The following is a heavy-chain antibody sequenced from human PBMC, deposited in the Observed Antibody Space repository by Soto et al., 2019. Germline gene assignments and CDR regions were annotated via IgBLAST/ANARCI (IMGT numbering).Heavy chain of an antibody. V-gene: IGHV4-34*01. CDR3: ARGRPRGAVTHKYYYYYYGVDV. CDR1: GGSFIGYY. J-gene: IGHJ6*02. Sequence: PSETLSLTCAVYGGSFIGYYWSWIRQPPGKGLEWIGEINHSGSTNYNPSLKSRVTISVDTSKNQFSLKLSSVTAADTAVYYCARGRPRGAVTHKYYYYYYGVDVWGQGTTVTVSS. CDR2: INHSGST. D-gene: IGHD4-17*01.